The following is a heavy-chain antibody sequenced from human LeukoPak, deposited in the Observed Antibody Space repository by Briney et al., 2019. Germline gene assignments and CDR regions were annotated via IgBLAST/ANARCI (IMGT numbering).Heavy chain of an antibody. CDR2: ISAYNGNT. D-gene: IGHD3-22*01. J-gene: IGHJ4*02. CDR1: GYTFTSYG. V-gene: IGHV1-18*01. Sequence: ASVKVPCKASGYTFTSYGISWVRRAPGQGLEWMGWISAYNGNTNYAQKLQGRDTMTTDTSTSTAYMELRSLRSDDTAVYYCARDREVDYYDSSGYMDWGQGTLVTVSS. CDR3: ARDREVDYYDSSGYMD.